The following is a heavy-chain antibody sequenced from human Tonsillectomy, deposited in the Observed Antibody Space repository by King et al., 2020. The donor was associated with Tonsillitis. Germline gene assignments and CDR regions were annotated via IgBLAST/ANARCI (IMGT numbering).Heavy chain of an antibody. Sequence: VQLQQSGPGLLKPSQTLSLTCAISGDSVSSNSAAWNWIRQSPSRGLEWLGRTYYRSKWYNDYATSVESRITINADTSKNQFSLQLNSVTPEDTAVYYCASTPGNYDDYHYGMDVWGQGTPVTVSS. J-gene: IGHJ6*02. V-gene: IGHV6-1*01. D-gene: IGHD1-7*01. CDR3: ASTPGNYDDYHYGMDV. CDR1: GDSVSSNSAA. CDR2: TYYRSKWYN.